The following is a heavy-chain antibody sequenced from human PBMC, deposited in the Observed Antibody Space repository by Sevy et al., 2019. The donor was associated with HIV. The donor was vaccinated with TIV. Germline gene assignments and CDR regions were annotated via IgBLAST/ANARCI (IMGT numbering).Heavy chain of an antibody. CDR1: GGSVSSGSYY. CDR3: ARDQNYYDSSGLQGGFDY. D-gene: IGHD3-22*01. Sequence: SETLSLTCTVSGGSVSSGSYYWSWIRQPPGKGLEWIGYIYYSGSTNYNPSLKSRVTISVDTSKNQFYLKLSSVTAADTAVYYCARDQNYYDSSGLQGGFDYWGQGTLVTVSS. J-gene: IGHJ4*02. CDR2: IYYSGST. V-gene: IGHV4-61*01.